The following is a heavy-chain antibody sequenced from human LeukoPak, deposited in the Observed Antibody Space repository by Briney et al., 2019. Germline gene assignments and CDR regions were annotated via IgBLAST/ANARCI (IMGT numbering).Heavy chain of an antibody. Sequence: ASVKVSCKASGYTFTSYGISWVRQAPGQGLEWMGWISAYNGNTNYAQKLQGRVTMTTDTSTSTAYMELRSLRSDDTAAYYCARDSYCGGDCYSGRNFDYWGQGTLVTVSS. CDR3: ARDSYCGGDCYSGRNFDY. J-gene: IGHJ4*02. V-gene: IGHV1-18*01. CDR2: ISAYNGNT. CDR1: GYTFTSYG. D-gene: IGHD2-21*01.